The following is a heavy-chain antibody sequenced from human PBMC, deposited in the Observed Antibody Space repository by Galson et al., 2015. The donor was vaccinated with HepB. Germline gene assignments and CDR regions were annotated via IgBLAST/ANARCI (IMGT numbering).Heavy chain of an antibody. J-gene: IGHJ4*02. V-gene: IGHV3-7*03. CDR3: ARAQRTFDY. D-gene: IGHD3/OR15-3a*01. CDR2: IKRDGSEK. CDR1: GFTFSNYW. Sequence: SLRLSCAASGFTFSNYWMSWVRQAPGKGLEWVANIKRDGSEKYYVDSVKGRFTISRDNAKNSLYLQMNSLRAEDTAVYYCARAQRTFDYWGQGTLVTVSS.